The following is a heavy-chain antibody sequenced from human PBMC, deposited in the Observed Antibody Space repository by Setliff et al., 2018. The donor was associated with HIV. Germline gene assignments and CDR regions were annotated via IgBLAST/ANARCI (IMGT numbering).Heavy chain of an antibody. CDR3: ARHAIVDTAGRGFDY. V-gene: IGHV4-39*01. J-gene: IGHJ4*02. Sequence: SETLSLTCTVSGGSIRSSSFYWGWIRQPPGKGLEWIGSIYYSGSTYYNSSLKSRVTISVDTSKNQFSLKLGSVTATDTAVYYCARHAIVDTAGRGFDYWGQGTLVTVSS. D-gene: IGHD5-18*01. CDR2: IYYSGST. CDR1: GGSIRSSSFY.